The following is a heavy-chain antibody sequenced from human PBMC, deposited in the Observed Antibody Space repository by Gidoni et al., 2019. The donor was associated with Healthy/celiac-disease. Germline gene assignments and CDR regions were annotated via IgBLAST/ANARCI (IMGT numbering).Heavy chain of an antibody. V-gene: IGHV3-11*01. Sequence: QGQLVESGGGWVKPGGALRLSCYASGFAFSDYSLSWTRTAPGKGLEWVSYISSRGSTIYYTDSVTCRFTISRYNAKNSLYLQLNSLRAADTAVYYCARERGTHDYLGQGTLVTVSS. J-gene: IGHJ4*02. CDR3: ARERGTHDY. CDR2: ISSRGSTI. D-gene: IGHD3-10*01. CDR1: GFAFSDYS.